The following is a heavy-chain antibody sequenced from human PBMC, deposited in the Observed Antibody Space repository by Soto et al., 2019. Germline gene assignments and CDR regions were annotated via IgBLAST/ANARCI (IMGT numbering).Heavy chain of an antibody. CDR3: ARSEEDSDYYYYGMDV. V-gene: IGHV6-1*01. D-gene: IGHD2-15*01. CDR2: TYYRSRWYS. J-gene: IGHJ6*02. CDR1: GDTVSSNSVA. Sequence: QTLSLTCVGSGDTVSSNSVAWNWVRQSPSRGLEWLGRTYYRSRWYSDYAVSVRSRIDINADTSKNQVSLQLNSVTPEDTAVYYCARSEEDSDYYYYGMDVWGQGTTVTV.